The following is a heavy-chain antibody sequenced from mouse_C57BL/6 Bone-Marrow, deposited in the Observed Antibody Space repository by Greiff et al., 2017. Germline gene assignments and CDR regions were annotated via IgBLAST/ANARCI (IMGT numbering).Heavy chain of an antibody. D-gene: IGHD1-1*01. J-gene: IGHJ3*01. CDR1: GFTFSSYA. V-gene: IGHV5-4*01. CDR2: ISDGGSYT. Sequence: EVQLVESGGGLVKPGGSLKLSCAASGFTFSSYAMSWVRQTPEKRLEWVATISDGGSYTYYPDNVKGRFTISRDNAKNNLYLQRSHLKSEDTAMYYGARGLFITTGHKVYWGQGTLVTVSA. CDR3: ARGLFITTGHKVY.